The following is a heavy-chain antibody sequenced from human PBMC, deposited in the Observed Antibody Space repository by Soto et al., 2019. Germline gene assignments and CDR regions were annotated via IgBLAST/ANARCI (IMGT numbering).Heavy chain of an antibody. V-gene: IGHV3-23*01. CDR3: AKGGPRQPPNYYGSGSITPSY. D-gene: IGHD3-10*01. CDR2: ISGSGGST. J-gene: IGHJ4*02. CDR1: GFTFSSYA. Sequence: GGSLRLSCAASGFTFSSYAMSWVRQAPGKGLEWVSAISGSGGSTYYADSVKGRFTISRDNSKNTLYLQMNSLRAEDTAVYYCAKGGPRQPPNYYGSGSITPSYWGQGTLVTVSS.